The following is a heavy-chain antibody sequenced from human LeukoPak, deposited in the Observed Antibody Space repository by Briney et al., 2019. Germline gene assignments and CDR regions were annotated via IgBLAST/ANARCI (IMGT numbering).Heavy chain of an antibody. V-gene: IGHV4-34*01. J-gene: IGHJ4*02. CDR1: GGSFSGYY. CDR3: ARRDSHGQGEATIHYFDY. CDR2: INHSGST. Sequence: PSETLSLTCAVYGGSFSGYYWSWIRQPPGKGLEWIGEINHSGSTNYNPSLKSRVTISVDTSKNQFSLKLSSVTAADTAVYYCARRDSHGQGEATIHYFDYWGQGTLVTVSS. D-gene: IGHD5-12*01.